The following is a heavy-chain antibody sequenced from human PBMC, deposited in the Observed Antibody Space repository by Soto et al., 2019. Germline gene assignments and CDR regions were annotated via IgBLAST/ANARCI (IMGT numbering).Heavy chain of an antibody. J-gene: IGHJ4*02. CDR3: ARYFTDSSGPAIEY. D-gene: IGHD3-22*01. V-gene: IGHV1-69*02. CDR1: GCTFSSYT. CDR2: IIPILGIA. Sequence: QVQLVQSGAEVKKPGFSVKVSCKASGCTFSSYTISWVRQAPGQGLEWMGRIIPILGIANYAQKFQGRVTITADKTTNTAYMELSSLRSEDTAVYYCARYFTDSSGPAIEYWGQGTLVTVSS.